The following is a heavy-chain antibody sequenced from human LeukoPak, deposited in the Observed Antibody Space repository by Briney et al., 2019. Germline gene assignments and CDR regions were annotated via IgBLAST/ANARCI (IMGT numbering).Heavy chain of an antibody. CDR3: ARDIRDGYNTYFDH. V-gene: IGHV3-33*01. D-gene: IGHD5-24*01. CDR2: IWHDGSHE. CDR1: GFTFSSYG. J-gene: IGHJ4*02. Sequence: GRSLRLSCAASGFTFSSYGMHWVRQAPGKGLEWVAIIWHDGSHEFYADSVKGRFTISRDDSNNTLFLQMNSLRVDDTAVYYCARDIRDGYNTYFDHWGQGTLVTVSS.